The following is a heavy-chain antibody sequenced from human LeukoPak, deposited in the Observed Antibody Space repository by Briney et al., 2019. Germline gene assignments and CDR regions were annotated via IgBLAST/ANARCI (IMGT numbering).Heavy chain of an antibody. D-gene: IGHD2-2*02. CDR2: IYYNGST. V-gene: IGHV4-31*03. CDR1: GGSISSGGYY. Sequence: PSETLSLTCIVSGGSISSGGYYWSWIRQHPGKGLDWIGYIYYNGSTYYNPSLKSRVTMSVDTSKNQFSLKLSSVTAADTAVYYCARAWGPYCSAARCYTTPGYYGMDVWGQGTTVTVSS. CDR3: ARAWGPYCSAARCYTTPGYYGMDV. J-gene: IGHJ6*02.